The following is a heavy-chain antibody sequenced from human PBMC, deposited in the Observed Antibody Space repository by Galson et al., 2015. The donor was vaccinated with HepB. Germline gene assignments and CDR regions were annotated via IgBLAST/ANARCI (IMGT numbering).Heavy chain of an antibody. Sequence: SLGLSCAASGFSFSSYSMNWVRQVPGKGLEWISYISASSSTIEYADSVKGRFTISRDNAKNSLFLQMSSLRAEDTAVYYCARDSRATFGEPNWFDPWGQGTLVAVSS. D-gene: IGHD3-3*01. J-gene: IGHJ5*02. CDR3: ARDSRATFGEPNWFDP. CDR2: ISASSSTI. CDR1: GFSFSSYS. V-gene: IGHV3-48*01.